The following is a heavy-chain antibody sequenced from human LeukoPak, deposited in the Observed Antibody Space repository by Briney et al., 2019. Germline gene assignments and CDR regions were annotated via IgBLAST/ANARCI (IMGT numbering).Heavy chain of an antibody. Sequence: SQTLSLTCAISGDSVSSNSAAWNWIRQSPSRGLEWLGRTYYRSKWYNDYAVSVKSRTTINPDTSKNQFSLQLNSVTPEDTAVYYCARDRRWWELLDYYYYGMDVWGQGTTVTVSS. J-gene: IGHJ6*02. D-gene: IGHD1-26*01. CDR1: GDSVSSNSAA. CDR2: TYYRSKWYN. V-gene: IGHV6-1*01. CDR3: ARDRRWWELLDYYYYGMDV.